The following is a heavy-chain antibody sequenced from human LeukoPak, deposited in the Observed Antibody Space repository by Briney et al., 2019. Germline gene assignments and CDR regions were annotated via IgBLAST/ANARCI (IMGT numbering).Heavy chain of an antibody. Sequence: ASVKVSCKTSGYTFTTYGITWVRQAPGQGLEWMGWISTYNGNTNYAQKFQGRVTMTTDTSTSTVHMELRRLRSDDTAVYYCTRDQSITMLRGVITYFHYWGQGTLVTVSS. CDR1: GYTFTTYG. CDR2: ISTYNGNT. J-gene: IGHJ1*01. V-gene: IGHV1-18*01. D-gene: IGHD3-10*01. CDR3: TRDQSITMLRGVITYFHY.